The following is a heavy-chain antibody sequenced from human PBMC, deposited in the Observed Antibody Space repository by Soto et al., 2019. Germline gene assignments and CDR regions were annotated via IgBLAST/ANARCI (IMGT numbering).Heavy chain of an antibody. D-gene: IGHD3-3*01. CDR1: GGSFSGYY. CDR3: ARHCYYDFWISYSKGRSWFDP. J-gene: IGHJ5*02. Sequence: SETLSLTCAVYGGSFSGYYWSWIRQPPGKGLEWIGEINHSGSTNYNPSLKSRVTISVDTSKNQFSLKLSSVTAADTAVYYCARHCYYDFWISYSKGRSWFDPWGQGTLVTVSS. CDR2: INHSGST. V-gene: IGHV4-34*01.